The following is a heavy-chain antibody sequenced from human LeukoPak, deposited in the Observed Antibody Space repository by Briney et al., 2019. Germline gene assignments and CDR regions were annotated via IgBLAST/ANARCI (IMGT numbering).Heavy chain of an antibody. CDR3: ARHEDSSGWNDAFDI. J-gene: IGHJ3*02. D-gene: IGHD3-22*01. Sequence: SETLSLTCTVSGGSISSYYWSWIRQPPGKGLEWIGYIYTSGSTNYNPSLKSRVTISVDTSKNQFSLKLSSVTAADKAVYYCARHEDSSGWNDAFDIWGQGTMVTVSS. CDR1: GGSISSYY. V-gene: IGHV4-4*09. CDR2: IYTSGST.